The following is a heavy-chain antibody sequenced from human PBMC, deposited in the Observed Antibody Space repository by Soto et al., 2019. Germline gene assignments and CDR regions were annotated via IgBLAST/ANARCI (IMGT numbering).Heavy chain of an antibody. CDR1: GDSISPYY. D-gene: IGHD3-9*01. CDR3: ARDSSPLTGGNWFDP. Sequence: SETLSLTCTVSGDSISPYYWSWIRQPPGKGLEWIGYIYYSGSTNYNPSLKSRVTISVDTSKNQFSLKLSSVTAADTAVYYCARDSSPLTGGNWFDPWGQGTLVTVSS. J-gene: IGHJ5*02. V-gene: IGHV4-59*12. CDR2: IYYSGST.